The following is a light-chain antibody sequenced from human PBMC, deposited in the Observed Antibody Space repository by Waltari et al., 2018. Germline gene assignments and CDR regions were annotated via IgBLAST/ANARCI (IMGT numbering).Light chain of an antibody. Sequence: DIQMTQSPSSVSASVGDGVTITCRASQGISSWLAWYQQKPGKAPNLLSYDGYSLQSGVPSRFSGSGSGTVFTLTISSLQPEDFATYYCQQGNSFPITFGQGTRLEIK. V-gene: IGKV1-12*01. CDR2: DGY. CDR1: QGISSW. J-gene: IGKJ5*01. CDR3: QQGNSFPIT.